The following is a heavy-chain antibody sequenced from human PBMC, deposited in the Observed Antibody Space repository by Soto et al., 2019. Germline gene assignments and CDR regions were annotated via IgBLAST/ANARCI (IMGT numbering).Heavy chain of an antibody. V-gene: IGHV1-69*01. Sequence: QVQLVQSGAEVKKPGSSVTVACKASGGTFSSYVISWVRQAPGQGLECMGGIIPISGRANYAPNFQGRVSMTADESTTTVYMELSSLRSEDTAVYYCARGWNDFPHWGQGTLVTVSS. CDR1: GGTFSSYV. CDR2: IIPISGRA. CDR3: ARGWNDFPH. J-gene: IGHJ4*02. D-gene: IGHD1-1*01.